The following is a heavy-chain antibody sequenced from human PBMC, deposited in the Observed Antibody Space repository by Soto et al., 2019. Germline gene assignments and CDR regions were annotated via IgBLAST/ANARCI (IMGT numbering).Heavy chain of an antibody. CDR3: ARQQLLPFYYDLDV. V-gene: IGHV4-59*01. Sequence: SETLSLTCTVSGGSISGYYWSWIRQPPGKGLEYIGYIYYRGSTNYNPSLKSRVTMSIDTSRNQFSLKVNSVTAADTAVYYCARQQLLPFYYDLDVWGQGTKVTLP. J-gene: IGHJ6*02. D-gene: IGHD6-13*01. CDR1: GGSISGYY. CDR2: IYYRGST.